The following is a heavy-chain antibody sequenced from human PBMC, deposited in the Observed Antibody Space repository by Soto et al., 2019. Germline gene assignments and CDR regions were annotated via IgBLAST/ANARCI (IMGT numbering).Heavy chain of an antibody. CDR3: ARQLVPAASYYYYGMDV. Sequence: PGESLKISCKGSGYSFTSYWIGWVRQMPGKGLEWMGIIYPGDSDTRYSPSFQGQVTISADKSISTAYLQWSSLKASDTAMYYCARQLVPAASYYYYGMDVWGQGTTVTVSS. V-gene: IGHV5-51*01. J-gene: IGHJ6*02. CDR1: GYSFTSYW. D-gene: IGHD2-2*01. CDR2: IYPGDSDT.